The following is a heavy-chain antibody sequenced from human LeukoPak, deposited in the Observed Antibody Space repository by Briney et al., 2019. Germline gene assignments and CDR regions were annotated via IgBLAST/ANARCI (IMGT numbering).Heavy chain of an antibody. V-gene: IGHV3-72*01. CDR2: TRSKVRKYAT. CDR1: GFTLRDYH. D-gene: IGHD3-22*01. CDR3: ARDGAEGDDSAFDV. Sequence: PGGSLILSCVGSGFTLRDYHMDWVRQAPGMGLEWVGRTRSKVRKYATEYAASVKGRFTISRDESENSVFLHLSSLTVEDTAFYYCARDGAEGDDSAFDVWGQGTMVTVSS. J-gene: IGHJ3*01.